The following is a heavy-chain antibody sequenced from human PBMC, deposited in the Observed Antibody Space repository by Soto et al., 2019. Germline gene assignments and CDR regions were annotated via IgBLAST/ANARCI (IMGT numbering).Heavy chain of an antibody. J-gene: IGHJ6*02. V-gene: IGHV3-21*01. CDR3: ARVKFMGYGMDV. Sequence: GGSLRLSCAASGFTFSSYSMNWVRQAPGKGLEWVSSISSSSSYIYYADSVKGRFTISRDNAKNSLYLQMNSLRAEDTAVYYCARVKFMGYGMDVWGQGTTVTVS. CDR2: ISSSSSYI. CDR1: GFTFSSYS. D-gene: IGHD1-26*01.